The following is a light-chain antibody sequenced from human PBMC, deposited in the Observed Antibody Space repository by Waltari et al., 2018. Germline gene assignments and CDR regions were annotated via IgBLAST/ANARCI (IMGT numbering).Light chain of an antibody. CDR1: QSVSSN. V-gene: IGKV3-15*01. Sequence: ETVMTQSPATLSVSPGERATLSCRARQSVSSNLAGYQQKPGQPPRLLIYGASTRATGIPARFSGSGSGTEFTLTISSLQSEDFAVYYCRQYNDWPPLTFGGGTKVEIK. CDR2: GAS. CDR3: RQYNDWPPLT. J-gene: IGKJ4*01.